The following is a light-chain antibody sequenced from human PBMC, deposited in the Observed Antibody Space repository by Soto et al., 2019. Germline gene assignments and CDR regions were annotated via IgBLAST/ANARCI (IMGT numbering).Light chain of an antibody. J-gene: IGKJ1*01. Sequence: DIQMTQSPSTLSASVGDRVTIACQASQSISDWLAWYQQKPGQAPKFLIYKASNLESGVPSRFSGSGSGTEFTLTISSLQPDDFATYYCQQYDTYPTTFGQGTKVEIK. CDR1: QSISDW. CDR2: KAS. CDR3: QQYDTYPTT. V-gene: IGKV1-5*03.